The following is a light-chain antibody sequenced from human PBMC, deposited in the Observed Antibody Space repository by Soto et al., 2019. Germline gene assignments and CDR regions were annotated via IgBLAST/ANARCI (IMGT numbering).Light chain of an antibody. CDR1: QSVSSN. V-gene: IGKV3-15*01. Sequence: EIVMTQSPATLSVSPGERATLSCRASQSVSSNVAWYQQKPGQAPRLLIYDASTRATGILARFSGSGSGTEFTLSIGSPQPADVAVYYCQQYNDWPPWTFGQGTKVAIK. CDR3: QQYNDWPPWT. CDR2: DAS. J-gene: IGKJ1*01.